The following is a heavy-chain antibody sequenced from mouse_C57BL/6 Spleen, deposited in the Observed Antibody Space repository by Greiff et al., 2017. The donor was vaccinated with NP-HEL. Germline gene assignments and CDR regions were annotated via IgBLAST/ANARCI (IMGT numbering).Heavy chain of an antibody. Sequence: VQLQQSGAELVRPGASVTLSCKASGYTFTDYEMHWVKQTPVHGLEWIGAIDPETGGTAYNQKFKGKAILTADKSSSTAYMELRSLTSEDSAVYYCTRWSGYAGDYWGQGTTLTVSS. J-gene: IGHJ2*01. CDR1: GYTFTDYE. D-gene: IGHD2-2*01. CDR2: IDPETGGT. V-gene: IGHV1-15*01. CDR3: TRWSGYAGDY.